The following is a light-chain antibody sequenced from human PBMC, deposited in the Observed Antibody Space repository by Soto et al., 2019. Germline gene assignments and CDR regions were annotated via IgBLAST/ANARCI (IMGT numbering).Light chain of an antibody. CDR3: QHYGDSLSIT. CDR2: AAS. Sequence: DIQMTQSPSSLSASVGDRVTITCRASQSISDYLNWYQQKPGKAPKLLIYAASSLQSGVPSRFSGSGSGTDFTLTISSLEPEDFAVYYCQHYGDSLSITFGQGTRLEIK. J-gene: IGKJ5*01. CDR1: QSISDY. V-gene: IGKV1-39*01.